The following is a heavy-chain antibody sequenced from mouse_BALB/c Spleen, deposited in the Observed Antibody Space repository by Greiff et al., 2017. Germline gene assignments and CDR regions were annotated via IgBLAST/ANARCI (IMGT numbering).Heavy chain of an antibody. J-gene: IGHJ2*01. CDR2: ISSGSSTI. CDR3: ARSLYYGNYYFDY. Sequence: EVKVVESGGGLVQPGGSRKLSCAASGFTFSSFGMHWVRQAPEKGLEWVAYISSGSSTIYYADTVKGRFTISRDNPKNTLFLQMTSLRSEDTAMYYCARSLYYGNYYFDYWGQGTTLTVSS. CDR1: GFTFSSFG. V-gene: IGHV5-17*02. D-gene: IGHD2-1*01.